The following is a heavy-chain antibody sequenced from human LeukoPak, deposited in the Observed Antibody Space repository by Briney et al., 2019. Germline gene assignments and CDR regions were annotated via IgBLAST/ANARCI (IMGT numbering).Heavy chain of an antibody. Sequence: SQTLSLTCTVSGGSLSRGGYYWSWLRQHPGTGLEWIGYIYYSGSTYYNPSLKGRVTISVDTSKNQFSLQLSSVTAADTAVYYCASRVVVVAATLIDPWGQGTLVTVSS. J-gene: IGHJ5*02. CDR1: GGSLSRGGYY. CDR3: ASRVVVVAATLIDP. V-gene: IGHV4-31*03. CDR2: IYYSGST. D-gene: IGHD2-15*01.